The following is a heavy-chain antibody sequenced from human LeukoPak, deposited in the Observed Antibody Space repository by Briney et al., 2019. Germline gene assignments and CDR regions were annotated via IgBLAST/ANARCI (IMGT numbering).Heavy chain of an antibody. CDR1: GGSLSSGSYY. CDR3: AGEIVVVPAAFYYYYYMDV. J-gene: IGHJ6*03. Sequence: SETPSLTCTVSGGSLSSGSYYWSWIRQPAGKGLEWTGRISASGSTNYKPSLKSRVTISLDTSKNQFSLKLNSVTAADTAVYYCAGEIVVVPAAFYYYYYMDVWGKGATVTVSS. V-gene: IGHV4-61*02. D-gene: IGHD2-2*01. CDR2: ISASGST.